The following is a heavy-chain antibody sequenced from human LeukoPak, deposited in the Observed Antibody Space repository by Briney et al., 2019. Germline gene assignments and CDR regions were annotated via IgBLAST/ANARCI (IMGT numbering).Heavy chain of an antibody. V-gene: IGHV3-9*01. CDR1: GFTFSNYW. CDR2: ISWNSGSI. CDR3: AKEDC. Sequence: GGSLRLSCAAFGFTFSNYWMSWVRQAPGKGLEWVSGISWNSGSIGYADSVKGRFTISRDNAKNSLYLQMNSLRAEDTALYYCAKEDCWGQGTLVTVSS. J-gene: IGHJ4*02.